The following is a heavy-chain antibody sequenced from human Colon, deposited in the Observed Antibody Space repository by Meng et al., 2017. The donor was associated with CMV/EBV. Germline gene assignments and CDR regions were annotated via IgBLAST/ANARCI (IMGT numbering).Heavy chain of an antibody. V-gene: IGHV1-2*02. CDR1: GYTFTGYY. D-gene: IGHD3-22*01. CDR3: ATVSSGYYLYFQH. J-gene: IGHJ1*01. Sequence: QGQLVQSGAEVKKPGASLKVSCKASGYTFTGYYMHWVRQAPGQGLEWMGWINPNSGGTNYAQKFQGRVTMTRDTSISTAYMELSRLRSDDTAVYYCATVSSGYYLYFQHWGQGTLVTVSS. CDR2: INPNSGGT.